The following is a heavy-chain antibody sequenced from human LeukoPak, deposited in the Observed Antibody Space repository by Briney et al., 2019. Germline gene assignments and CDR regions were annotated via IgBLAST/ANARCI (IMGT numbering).Heavy chain of an antibody. D-gene: IGHD6-13*01. CDR1: GYTFTGYY. Sequence: GASVKVSCKASGYTFTGYYMHWVRQAPGQGPEWMGWINPNSGVTNHAQKFQGRVTMTRDTPISTAYMELSRLRSDDTAVYYCARDKSSSSWYGEYYYYYYMDVWGKGTTVTVSS. CDR3: ARDKSSSSWYGEYYYYYYMDV. V-gene: IGHV1-2*02. J-gene: IGHJ6*03. CDR2: INPNSGVT.